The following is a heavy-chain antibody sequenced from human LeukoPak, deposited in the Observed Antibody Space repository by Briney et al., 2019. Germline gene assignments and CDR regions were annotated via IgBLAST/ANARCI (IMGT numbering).Heavy chain of an antibody. J-gene: IGHJ4*02. CDR2: IYYSGST. CDR3: ARGRRSGGSQDY. CDR1: GGSISSYY. Sequence: SETLSLTCTVSGGSISSYYWSWIRQPPGKGLEWIGYIYYSGSTNYNPSLKSRVTISVDTSKNQFSLKLSSVTAADTAVYYCARGRRSGGSQDYWGQGTLVTVSS. V-gene: IGHV4-59*01. D-gene: IGHD2-15*01.